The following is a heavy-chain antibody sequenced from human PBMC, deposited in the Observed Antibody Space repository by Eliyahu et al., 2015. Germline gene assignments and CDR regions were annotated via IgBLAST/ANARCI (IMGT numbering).Heavy chain of an antibody. V-gene: IGHV3-66*01. CDR3: ARSHPLRFLEWLKGGRGMDV. D-gene: IGHD3-3*01. J-gene: IGHJ6*02. Sequence: EVQLVESGGGLVQPGGSLRLSCAASGFTVSSNYMSWVRQAPGKGLEWVSVIYSGGSTYYADSVKGRFTISRDNSKNTLYLQMNSLRAEDTAVYYCARSHPLRFLEWLKGGRGMDVWGQGTTVTVSS. CDR1: GFTVSSNY. CDR2: IYSGGST.